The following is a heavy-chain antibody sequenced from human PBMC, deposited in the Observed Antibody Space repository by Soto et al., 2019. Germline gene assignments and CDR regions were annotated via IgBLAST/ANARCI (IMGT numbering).Heavy chain of an antibody. D-gene: IGHD3-10*01. J-gene: IGHJ4*02. CDR1: GFSFSNAW. V-gene: IGHV3-15*01. Sequence: GGSRRLSCAASGFSFSNAWLSWVRQAPGKGLEWVGRIKSRADGGTTDYTAPVKGRFAISRDDSKNTLYLQMNSLKTEDTAVYYCTTGSPSTKNYWGQGTLVTVS. CDR3: TTGSPSTKNY. CDR2: IKSRADGGTT.